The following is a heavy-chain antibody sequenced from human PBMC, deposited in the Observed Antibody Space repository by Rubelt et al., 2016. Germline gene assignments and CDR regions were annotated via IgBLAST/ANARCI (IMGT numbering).Heavy chain of an antibody. CDR1: GFSFNIYE. CDR2: ITASGGAK. J-gene: IGHJ5*02. V-gene: IGHV3-48*03. D-gene: IGHD2/OR15-2a*01. CDR3: VRDEYGVGGDP. Sequence: EVQLVESGGGLVQPGGSLRLSCAASGFSFNIYEMNWVRQAPGKGLEWVSYITASGGAKYNADVWKSEVTVSGDNDKSLLYLQMDNVTDDDTALYYCVRDEYGVGGDPWGQGTLVTVSS.